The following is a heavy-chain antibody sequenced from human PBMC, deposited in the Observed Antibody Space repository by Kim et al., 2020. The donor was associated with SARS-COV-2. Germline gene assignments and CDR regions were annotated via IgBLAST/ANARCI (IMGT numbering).Heavy chain of an antibody. V-gene: IGHV3-73*01. D-gene: IGHD2-15*01. J-gene: IGHJ3*02. CDR3: TRVNTISGSWYDAFDI. Sequence: GGSLRLSCAASGFAFSVSTMHLVRQASGSGLEWVGRIRSNANSYATAYASSVTARFTISRDDSTNTAYLQMNSLNTKNTSVYYCTRVNTISGSWYDAFDIWGQGTMVTVSS. CDR2: IRSNANSYAT. CDR1: GFAFSVST.